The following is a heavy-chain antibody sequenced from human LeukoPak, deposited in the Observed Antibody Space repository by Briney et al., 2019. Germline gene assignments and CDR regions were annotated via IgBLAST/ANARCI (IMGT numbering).Heavy chain of an antibody. CDR3: ARARTDLWFGDLAYAFAI. D-gene: IGHD3-10*01. CDR2: INLNSGGT. J-gene: IGHJ3*02. V-gene: IGHV1-2*02. CDR1: GYTFTGYY. Sequence: ASVKVSCKASGYTFTGYYMHWVRQAPGQGLEWMGWINLNSGGTNYAQKFQGRFTMTRDTSISTAYMELSRLTSDDTAVYYCARARTDLWFGDLAYAFAIWGQGTMVTVSS.